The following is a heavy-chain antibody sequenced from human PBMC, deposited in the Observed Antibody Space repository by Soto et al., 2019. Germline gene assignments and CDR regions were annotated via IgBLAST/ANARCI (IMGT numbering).Heavy chain of an antibody. Sequence: QVQLVESGGGVVQPGRSLRLSCAASGFTFSSYAMHWVRQTPGKGLNCVAVMSNDGRNEYYADFVKGRFIISRDNSKNTLYLQMFSLTAEDTAVYYCARGVHLVGAPLTSIGGLFWVQGTLVTVSS. D-gene: IGHD1-26*01. J-gene: IGHJ4*02. CDR2: MSNDGRNE. V-gene: IGHV3-30*04. CDR1: GFTFSSYA. CDR3: ARGVHLVGAPLTSIGGLF.